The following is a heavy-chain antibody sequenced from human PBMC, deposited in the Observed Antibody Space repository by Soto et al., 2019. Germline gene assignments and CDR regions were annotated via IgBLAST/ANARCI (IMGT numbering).Heavy chain of an antibody. D-gene: IGHD6-25*01. V-gene: IGHV3-30*18. J-gene: IGHJ6*02. CDR3: AKDRRPNYYYGMDV. Sequence: GGSLRLSCAASGFTVSSNYMSWVRQAPGKGLEWVAVISYDGSNKYYADSVKGRFTISRDNSKNTLYLQMNSLRAEDTAVYYCAKDRRPNYYYGMDVWGQGTTVTVS. CDR2: ISYDGSNK. CDR1: GFTVSSNY.